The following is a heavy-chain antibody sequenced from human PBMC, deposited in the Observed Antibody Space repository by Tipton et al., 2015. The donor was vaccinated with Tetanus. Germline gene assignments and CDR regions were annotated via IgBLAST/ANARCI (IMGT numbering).Heavy chain of an antibody. Sequence: QSGAEVKKPGASVRVSCKASGYTFTSYDINWVRQATGQEPEWMGWMNPNSGNTGYSQKFQGRVTMTRDTSITTAYLELTSLRSEDTAVYYCAGTRDYGGNQDAFDIWGQGTLVNVSS. CDR2: MNPNSGNT. CDR3: AGTRDYGGNQDAFDI. V-gene: IGHV1-8*01. J-gene: IGHJ3*02. D-gene: IGHD4-23*01. CDR1: GYTFTSYD.